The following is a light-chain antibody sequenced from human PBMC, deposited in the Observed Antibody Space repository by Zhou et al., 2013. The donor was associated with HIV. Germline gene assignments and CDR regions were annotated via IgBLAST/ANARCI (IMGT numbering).Light chain of an antibody. J-gene: IGKJ1*01. CDR1: QDVNSY. Sequence: DIQLTQSPSFLSASVGDRVTLTCRASQDVNSYLAWYQQKPGKAPRLLIYGASTLHSGVPSRFSGSESGTEFTLTISSLQPDDFATYYCQQCNSTWTFGQGTKVEIK. CDR3: QQCNSTWT. V-gene: IGKV1-9*01. CDR2: GAS.